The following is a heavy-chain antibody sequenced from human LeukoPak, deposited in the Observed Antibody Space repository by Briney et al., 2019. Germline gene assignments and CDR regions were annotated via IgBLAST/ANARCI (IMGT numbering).Heavy chain of an antibody. J-gene: IGHJ4*02. D-gene: IGHD2-2*01. Sequence: SETLSLTCTVSGGSISSHYWSWIRQPPGKGLEWIAYIYYSGSTNYNPSLKSRVTISVDTSKNQFSLKLSSVTAADTAVYYCAKGYCRGNSCYDDRGAFDYWGQGTLVTVAS. CDR2: IYYSGST. V-gene: IGHV4-59*08. CDR1: GGSISSHY. CDR3: AKGYCRGNSCYDDRGAFDY.